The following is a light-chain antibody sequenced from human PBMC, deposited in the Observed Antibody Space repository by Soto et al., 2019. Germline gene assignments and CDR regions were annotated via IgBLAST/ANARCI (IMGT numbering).Light chain of an antibody. CDR3: QHLNGRFT. V-gene: IGKV1-39*01. J-gene: IGKJ3*01. CDR1: HNISTY. Sequence: DIQMTQSPSSLSASVGDGVTITCRASHNISTYLHWYQQKPGKAPQLLIYAVSTLQSGVSSRFSGSGFGTDFTLTISSLQPEDVATYYCQHLNGRFTFGPGTKVDIK. CDR2: AVS.